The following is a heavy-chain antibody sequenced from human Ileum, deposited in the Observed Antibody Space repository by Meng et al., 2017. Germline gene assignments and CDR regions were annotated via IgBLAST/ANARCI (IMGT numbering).Heavy chain of an antibody. Sequence: SETLSLTCAVSGGSISTKNWWSWVRQPPGKGLEWIGEISHSGSTNYNPSLKSRLTISLDKSNNQFSLNLNSVTAADTALYYCARDPWGQAAAGYFANWGPGTLVT. CDR1: GGSISTKNW. V-gene: IGHV4-4*02. CDR3: ARDPWGQAAAGYFAN. CDR2: ISHSGST. D-gene: IGHD6-13*01. J-gene: IGHJ4*02.